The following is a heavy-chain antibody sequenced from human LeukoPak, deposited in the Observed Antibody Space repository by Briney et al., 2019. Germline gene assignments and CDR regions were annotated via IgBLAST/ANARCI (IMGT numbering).Heavy chain of an antibody. J-gene: IGHJ5*02. CDR1: GGTFSSYA. D-gene: IGHD4-11*01. CDR2: IIPIFGTA. CDR3: ARASTVPYNWFDP. V-gene: IGHV1-69*05. Sequence: SVKVSCKASGGTFSSYAISWVRQAPGQGLEWMGGIIPIFGTANYAQKFQGRVTITTDKSTSTAYMELSSLRSEDTAVYYCARASTVPYNWFDPWGQGTLVTVSS.